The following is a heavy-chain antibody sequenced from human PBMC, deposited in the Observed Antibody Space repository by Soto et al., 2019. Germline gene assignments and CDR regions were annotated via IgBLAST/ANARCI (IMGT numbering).Heavy chain of an antibody. D-gene: IGHD3-3*01. CDR2: INHSGST. J-gene: IGHJ6*03. CDR1: GGSFSGYY. CDR3: ARRXIFGALYYYYYYMDV. Sequence: PSETLSLTCAVYGGSFSGYYWSWIRQPPGKGLEWVGEINHSGSTNYNPSLKSRVTISVDTSKNQFSLKLSSVTAADTAVYYCARRXIFGALYYYYYYMDVWGKGTTVTVSS. V-gene: IGHV4-34*01.